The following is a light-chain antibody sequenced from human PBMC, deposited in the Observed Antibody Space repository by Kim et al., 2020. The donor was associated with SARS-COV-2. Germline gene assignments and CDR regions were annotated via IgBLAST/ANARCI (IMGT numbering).Light chain of an antibody. V-gene: IGKV3-20*01. CDR1: QSVSSNY. CDR3: QHYGTSPLT. CDR2: GAS. Sequence: SPGERVTVSCRASQSVSSNYLAWYQQKPGQAPRLFIYGASSRATGIPDRFSGSGSETDFILTISRLDPEDFAVYYCQHYGTSPLTFGGGTKVDIK. J-gene: IGKJ4*01.